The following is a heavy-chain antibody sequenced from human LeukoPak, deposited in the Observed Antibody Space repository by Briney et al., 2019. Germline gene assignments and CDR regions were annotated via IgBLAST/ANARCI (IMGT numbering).Heavy chain of an antibody. J-gene: IGHJ4*02. CDR2: IYPHDSDT. D-gene: IGHD3-3*01. CDR1: GYSFTSYW. CDR3: ARSSGFGSLFDY. V-gene: IGHV5-51*01. Sequence: GESLKISCKGSGYSFTSYWIAWVRQMPGKGLEWVGIIYPHDSDTRYSPSFQGQVTISVDKSIITAYLQWNSLKASDTAIYYCARSSGFGSLFDYWGQGTLVTVSS.